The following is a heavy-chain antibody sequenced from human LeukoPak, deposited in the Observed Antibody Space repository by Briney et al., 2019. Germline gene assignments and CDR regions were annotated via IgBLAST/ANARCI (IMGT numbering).Heavy chain of an antibody. CDR2: INPDGSET. Sequence: GGSLRLSCAASGFPFNSYWMSWVRQAPGKGLEWVANINPDGSETRRVDSVKGRFTVSRDNAGNSLFLQVNSLRVEDTAVYYCAGSRVAVTDTLDPWGQGTLVTVSP. CDR1: GFPFNSYW. J-gene: IGHJ5*02. V-gene: IGHV3-7*01. D-gene: IGHD6-19*01. CDR3: AGSRVAVTDTLDP.